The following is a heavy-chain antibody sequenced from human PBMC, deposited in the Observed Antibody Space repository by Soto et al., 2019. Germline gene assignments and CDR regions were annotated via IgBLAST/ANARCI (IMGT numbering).Heavy chain of an antibody. D-gene: IGHD3-10*01. CDR3: ARVFGYGGMDV. J-gene: IGHJ6*02. CDR2: IYHSGST. Sequence: SETLSLTCAAARGSISSGGSSWSWIRQPPGKGLEWIVYIYHSGSTYYNLSLKSRPTISVDTPKTQFSLTLSSVPAADTAGYYCARVFGYGGMDVWGQGTTVT. CDR1: RGSISSGGSS. V-gene: IGHV4-30-2*05.